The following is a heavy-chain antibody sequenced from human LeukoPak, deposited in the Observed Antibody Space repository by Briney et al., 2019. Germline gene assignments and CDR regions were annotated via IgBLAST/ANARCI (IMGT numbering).Heavy chain of an antibody. Sequence: GGSLRLSCSASGFTFSNYAIHWVRQAPGKGLEYVSAISTNGGSTYYADSVKGRFTISRDNSKNTLYLQMSSLRAEDRAVYYCVKGYCSSGNCFSRTMYYSDYWGQGTLVTVSS. CDR2: ISTNGGST. J-gene: IGHJ4*02. CDR1: GFTFSNYA. V-gene: IGHV3-64D*09. D-gene: IGHD2-15*01. CDR3: VKGYCSSGNCFSRTMYYSDY.